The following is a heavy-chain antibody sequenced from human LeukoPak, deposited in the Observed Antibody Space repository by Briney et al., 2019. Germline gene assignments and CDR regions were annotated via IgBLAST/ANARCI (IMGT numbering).Heavy chain of an antibody. CDR2: IIPIFGTA. V-gene: IGHV1-69*13. D-gene: IGHD1-26*01. Sequence: SVKVSCKASGYTFSTYYMFWVRQAPGEGLEWMGGIIPIFGTANYAQKFQGRVTITADESTSTAYMELSSLRSEDTAVYYCARDPGIVGATVQHWGQGTLVTVSS. CDR1: GYTFSTYY. J-gene: IGHJ1*01. CDR3: ARDPGIVGATVQH.